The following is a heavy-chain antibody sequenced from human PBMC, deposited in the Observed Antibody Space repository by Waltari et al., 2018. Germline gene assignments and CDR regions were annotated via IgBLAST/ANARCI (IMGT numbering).Heavy chain of an antibody. V-gene: IGHV7-4-1*02. CDR3: VREVVPTSTIVVNWFDP. D-gene: IGHD2-2*01. CDR2: INTNTGNP. CDR1: GYTFTSYA. J-gene: IGHJ5*02. Sequence: QVQLVPSGSELKKPGASVKVSCKASGYTFTSYAINWLRRAPGQGLELMGWINTNTGNPTYVQGFTGRFVFSLDTSVSTAYLQISSLKAEDTAVYYCVREVVPTSTIVVNWFDPWGQGTLVTVSS.